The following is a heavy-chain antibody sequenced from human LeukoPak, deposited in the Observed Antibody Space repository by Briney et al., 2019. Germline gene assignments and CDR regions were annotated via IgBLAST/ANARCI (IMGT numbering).Heavy chain of an antibody. CDR2: IYYSGST. D-gene: IGHD3-9*01. V-gene: IGHV4-59*01. CDR1: GGSISSYY. J-gene: IGHJ3*02. Sequence: SETLSLTCTVSGGSISSYYWSCIRQPPGKGREWMGYIYYSGSTNYNPSLKSRVTISVETSKNQFSLKLSSVTAADTAVYYCARGILTGYYYDAFDIWGQGTMVTVSS. CDR3: ARGILTGYYYDAFDI.